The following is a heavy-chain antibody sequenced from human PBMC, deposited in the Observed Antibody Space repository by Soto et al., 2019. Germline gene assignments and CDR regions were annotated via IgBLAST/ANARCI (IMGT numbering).Heavy chain of an antibody. CDR3: ARLKYCSSTSCYSRSYYYYGMDV. Sequence: GESLKISCKGSGYSFTSYWIGWVRQMPGKGLEWMGIIYPGDSDTRYSPSLQGQVTISADKSISTAYLQWSSLKASDTAMYYCARLKYCSSTSCYSRSYYYYGMDVWGQGTTVTVSS. CDR2: IYPGDSDT. V-gene: IGHV5-51*01. D-gene: IGHD2-2*02. J-gene: IGHJ6*02. CDR1: GYSFTSYW.